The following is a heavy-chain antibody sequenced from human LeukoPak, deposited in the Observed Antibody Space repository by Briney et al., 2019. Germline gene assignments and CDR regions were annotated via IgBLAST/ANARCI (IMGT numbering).Heavy chain of an antibody. D-gene: IGHD3-10*01. J-gene: IGHJ3*02. Sequence: TSETLSLTCAVYGGSFSGYYWSWIRQPPGKGLEWIGEINHSGSTNYNPSLKSRATISVDTSKNQFSLKLSSVTAADTAVYYCARGKLEEVRGVHNAFDIWGQGTMVTVSS. CDR2: INHSGST. CDR1: GGSFSGYY. V-gene: IGHV4-34*01. CDR3: ARGKLEEVRGVHNAFDI.